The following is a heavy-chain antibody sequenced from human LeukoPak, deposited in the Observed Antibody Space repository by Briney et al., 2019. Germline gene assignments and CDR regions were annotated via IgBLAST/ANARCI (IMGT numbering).Heavy chain of an antibody. Sequence: SETLSLTCTVSGYSISSGYYWGWIRQPPGKGLEWIGSIYHSGSTYYNPSLKSRVTISVDTSKNQFSLKLSSVTAADTAVYYCASFGGYCSGGSCYHDYWGQGTLVTVSS. J-gene: IGHJ4*02. CDR2: IYHSGST. V-gene: IGHV4-38-2*02. CDR1: GYSISSGYY. D-gene: IGHD2-15*01. CDR3: ASFGGYCSGGSCYHDY.